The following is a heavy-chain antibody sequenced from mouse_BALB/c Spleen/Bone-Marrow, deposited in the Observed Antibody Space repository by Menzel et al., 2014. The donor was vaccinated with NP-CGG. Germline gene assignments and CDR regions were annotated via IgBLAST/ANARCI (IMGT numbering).Heavy chain of an antibody. CDR2: IDPANGNT. D-gene: IGHD2-14*01. V-gene: IGHV14-3*02. CDR1: GFNIKDTY. CDR3: ARYRYDYYAMDY. J-gene: IGHJ4*01. Sequence: VQLQQSGAELVKPGASVKLSCTASGFNIKDTYMHWVKQRPEQGLEWIGRIDPANGNTKYDPKFQGKATITADTSSNTAYLQLSGLTSEDTAVYYCARYRYDYYAMDYWGQGTSVTVSS.